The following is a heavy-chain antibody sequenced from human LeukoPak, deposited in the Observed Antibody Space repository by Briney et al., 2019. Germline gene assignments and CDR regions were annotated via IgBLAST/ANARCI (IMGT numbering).Heavy chain of an antibody. CDR1: GFTFSSYA. CDR3: ARGIRYYYDSSDLDLFDY. Sequence: PGGSLRLSCAASGFTFSSYAMHWVRQAPGKGLEWVAVISYDGSNKYYADSVKGRFTISRDNSKNTLYLQMNNLRAEDTAVYYCARGIRYYYDSSDLDLFDYWGQGTLVTVSS. CDR2: ISYDGSNK. D-gene: IGHD3-22*01. V-gene: IGHV3-30-3*01. J-gene: IGHJ4*02.